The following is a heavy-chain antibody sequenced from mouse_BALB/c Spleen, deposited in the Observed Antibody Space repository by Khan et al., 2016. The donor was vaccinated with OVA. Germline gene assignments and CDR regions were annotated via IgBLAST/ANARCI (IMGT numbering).Heavy chain of an antibody. Sequence: QIQLVQSGPELKKPGETVKISCKASGYTFTNYGMNWVKQSPGKALKWMGWINTYTGDPTYADEFKGRFAFSLETSARTAYLQIHNLKNEDTATYFVARPPIFSYILDHWGQGTSVTVSS. CDR1: GYTFTNYG. D-gene: IGHD1-3*01. J-gene: IGHJ4*01. CDR3: ARPPIFSYILDH. V-gene: IGHV9-3-1*01. CDR2: INTYTGDP.